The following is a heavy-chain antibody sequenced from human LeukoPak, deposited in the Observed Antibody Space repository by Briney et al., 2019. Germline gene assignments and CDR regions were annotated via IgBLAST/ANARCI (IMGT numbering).Heavy chain of an antibody. J-gene: IGHJ6*03. V-gene: IGHV3-48*04. CDR2: ISSSSTI. D-gene: IGHD2-21*02. Sequence: GGSLRLSCAASGFTFSSYSMIWVRQAPGKGLEWVSYISSSSTIYYADSVKGRFTISRDNAKNSLYLQMNSLRAEDTAVYYCARRDIVVVTASMDVWGKGTTVTVSS. CDR3: ARRDIVVVTASMDV. CDR1: GFTFSSYS.